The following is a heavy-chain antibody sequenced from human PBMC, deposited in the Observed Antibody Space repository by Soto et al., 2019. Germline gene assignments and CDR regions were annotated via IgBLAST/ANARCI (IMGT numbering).Heavy chain of an antibody. V-gene: IGHV3-53*02. J-gene: IGHJ6*02. D-gene: IGHD1-26*01. CDR3: AKGDGFILAV. CDR2: TNTGGTT. Sequence: EVQVLATGGGLIQPGGSLRLSCAASGFTVNSNYMSWVRQAPGEGLQWVSITNTGGTTYYADSVKGRFTVSRDNSKNTLYLQMNSLRAEDTAVYYCAKGDGFILAVWGQGTTVSPSS. CDR1: GFTVNSNY.